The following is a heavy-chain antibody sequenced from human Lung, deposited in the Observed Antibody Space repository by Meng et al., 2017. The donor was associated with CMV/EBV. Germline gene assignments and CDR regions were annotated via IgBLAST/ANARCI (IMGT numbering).Heavy chain of an antibody. D-gene: IGHD6-19*01. J-gene: IGHJ2*01. V-gene: IGHV3-53*01. CDR3: ARAESPYSSGWFSGFSYFDL. CDR2: IYSGGST. CDR1: GFTVSNNY. Sequence: SCAASGFTVSNNYMSWVRQAPGKGLEWVSVIYSGGSTNYADSVKGRFTISRDNSKNTLYLQMHSLRAEDTAVYYCARAESPYSSGWFSGFSYFDLXGRGXLVTVSS.